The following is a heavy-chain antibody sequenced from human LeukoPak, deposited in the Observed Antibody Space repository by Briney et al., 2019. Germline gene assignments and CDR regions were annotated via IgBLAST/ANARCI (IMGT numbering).Heavy chain of an antibody. CDR1: GFTLSTYY. J-gene: IGHJ2*01. CDR3: ARVGDHFHWNLDL. CDR2: VYSGGST. V-gene: IGHV3-53*01. D-gene: IGHD3-3*02. Sequence: GGSLRLSCAASGFTLSTYYMNWVRQAPGKGLECVSIVYSGGSTYYADSVKGRFTISRDTSKNTLSLQMNRLRAEDTAVYFCARVGDHFHWNLDLWGRGTLVTVSS.